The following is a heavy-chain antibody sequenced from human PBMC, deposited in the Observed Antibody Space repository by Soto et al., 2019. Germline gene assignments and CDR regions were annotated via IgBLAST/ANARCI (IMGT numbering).Heavy chain of an antibody. Sequence: PGGSLRLSCAASGFTFSSYAMSWVRQAPGKGLEWVSAISGSGGSTYYADSVKGRFTISRDNSKNTLYLQMNSLRAEDTAVYYCAKDNSRVVLAKNWFDPWGQGTLVTVSS. V-gene: IGHV3-23*01. J-gene: IGHJ5*02. CDR2: ISGSGGST. CDR1: GFTFSSYA. CDR3: AKDNSRVVLAKNWFDP. D-gene: IGHD2-15*01.